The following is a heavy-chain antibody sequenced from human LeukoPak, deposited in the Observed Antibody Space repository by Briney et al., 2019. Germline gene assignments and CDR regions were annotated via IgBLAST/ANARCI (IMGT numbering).Heavy chain of an antibody. Sequence: GGSLRLSCAASGISFSNYSMNWVRQAPGKGLEWVSLISSSSRFIYYGDSVKGRFTISRDNAKKSLYLQMNSLRVGDTAVYYCARESNRAIDFDSWGQGTLVTVSS. D-gene: IGHD2-21*01. CDR1: GISFSNYS. CDR2: ISSSSRFI. J-gene: IGHJ4*02. CDR3: ARESNRAIDFDS. V-gene: IGHV3-21*01.